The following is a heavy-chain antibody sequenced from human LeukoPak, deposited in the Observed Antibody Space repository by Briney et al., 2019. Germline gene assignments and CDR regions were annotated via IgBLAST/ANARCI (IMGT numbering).Heavy chain of an antibody. D-gene: IGHD2-21*01. CDR2: ISYAGNDK. V-gene: IGHV3-30*18. CDR3: AKDTLGAIHY. J-gene: IGHJ4*02. Sequence: GGSLRLSCAASGFTLRTYDMHWVRQAPGKGLEWVALISYAGNDKYYADSVKGRFTVSRDNSKNTLYLQMNSLRADDTAVYYCAKDTLGAIHYWGQGTLVTVSS. CDR1: GFTLRTYD.